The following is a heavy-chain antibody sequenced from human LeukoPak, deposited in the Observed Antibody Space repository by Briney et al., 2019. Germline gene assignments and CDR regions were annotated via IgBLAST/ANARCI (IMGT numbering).Heavy chain of an antibody. CDR3: ARAEPNDY. CDR1: GFTFSTYA. D-gene: IGHD1-14*01. Sequence: GGSLRLSCAASGFTFSTYAMSWVRQAPGKGLEWVSAISGGGGSTYYADSVKGRFTISRDNAKNSLYLQMNSLRAEDTAVYYCARAEPNDYWGQGTLVTVSS. V-gene: IGHV3-23*01. CDR2: ISGGGGST. J-gene: IGHJ4*02.